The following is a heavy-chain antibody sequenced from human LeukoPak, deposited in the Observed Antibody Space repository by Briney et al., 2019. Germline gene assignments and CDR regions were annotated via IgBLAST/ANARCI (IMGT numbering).Heavy chain of an antibody. Sequence: SETLSLTCAVYGGSFSGYYWSWIRQPPGKGLEWIGEVNHSGSTNYNPSLKSRVTISVDTSKNQFSLKLSSVTAADTAVYYCASLTMIVVPWGQGTLVTVSS. V-gene: IGHV4-34*01. CDR2: VNHSGST. CDR3: ASLTMIVVP. CDR1: GGSFSGYY. D-gene: IGHD3-22*01. J-gene: IGHJ5*02.